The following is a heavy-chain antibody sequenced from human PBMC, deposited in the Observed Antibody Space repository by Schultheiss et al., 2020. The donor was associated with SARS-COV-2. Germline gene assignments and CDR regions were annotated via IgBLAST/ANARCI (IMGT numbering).Heavy chain of an antibody. CDR1: GGSISSSSYY. CDR2: IYYSGST. V-gene: IGHV4-61*05. Sequence: SETLSLTCTVSGGSISSSSYYWSWIRQPPGKGLEWIGYIYYSGSTNYNPSLKSRVTISVDTSKNQFSLKLSSVTAADTAVYYCARHDHCSSTSCYTWFDPWGQGTLVTVSS. J-gene: IGHJ5*02. D-gene: IGHD2-2*02. CDR3: ARHDHCSSTSCYTWFDP.